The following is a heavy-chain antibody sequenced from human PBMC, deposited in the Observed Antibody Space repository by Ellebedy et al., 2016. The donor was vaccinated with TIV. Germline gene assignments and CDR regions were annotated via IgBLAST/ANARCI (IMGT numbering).Heavy chain of an antibody. D-gene: IGHD1-26*01. V-gene: IGHV4-4*02. Sequence: GSLRLSCSVSGSFMRSDNWWTWVRQSPGKGLEWIREIYHSGSTNYNPSLKSRVTISVDMSNNSFALRLISVTAADTAVYYCARSGSATSPSGLDVWGQGTTVTVSS. J-gene: IGHJ6*02. CDR3: ARSGSATSPSGLDV. CDR1: GSFMRSDNW. CDR2: IYHSGST.